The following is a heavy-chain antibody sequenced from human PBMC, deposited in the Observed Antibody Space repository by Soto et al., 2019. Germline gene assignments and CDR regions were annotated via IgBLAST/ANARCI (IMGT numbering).Heavy chain of an antibody. CDR1: GGSISSGDYY. J-gene: IGHJ4*02. CDR3: ASVAVVYGNS. Sequence: QVQLQESAPGLVKPSQTLSLTCTVSGGSISSGDYYWSWIRQPPGKGLEWIGYIYYSGSNYYNPALKRRVTISADTPKNQISLKLSSVTAADTAVYYFASVAVVYGNSWGQGTLVTVSS. D-gene: IGHD4-17*01. V-gene: IGHV4-30-4*01. CDR2: IYYSGSN.